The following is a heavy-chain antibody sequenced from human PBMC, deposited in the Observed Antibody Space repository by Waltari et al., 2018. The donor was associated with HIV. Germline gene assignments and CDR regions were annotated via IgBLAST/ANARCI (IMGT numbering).Heavy chain of an antibody. D-gene: IGHD3-9*01. CDR2: INNAGTP. Sequence: EVQVVETGGGLIKHGGSLRLSCAASGFTVSSSYMSWVRQAPGKGLWCVSFINNAGTPYFTASVQGRFTISSDTSKNTLLLQMIILSAEHTALYYCSRANYAIRYYFLYWGQRTLLTFSS. CDR1: GFTVSSSY. V-gene: IGHV3-53*02. CDR3: SRANYAIRYYFLY. J-gene: IGHJ4*02.